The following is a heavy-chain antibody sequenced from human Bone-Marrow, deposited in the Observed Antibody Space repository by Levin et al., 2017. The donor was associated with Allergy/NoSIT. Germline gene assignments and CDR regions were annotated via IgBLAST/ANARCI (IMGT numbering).Heavy chain of an antibody. D-gene: IGHD6-13*01. CDR1: GGSISSYY. CDR3: ARGRSYSSSWID. V-gene: IGHV4-59*01. CDR2: IYYSGST. Sequence: GSLRLSCTVSGGSISSYYWSWIRQPPGKGLEWIGYIYYSGSTNYNPSLKSRVTISVDTSKNQFSLKLSSVTAADTAVYYCARGRSYSSSWIDWGQGTLVTVSS. J-gene: IGHJ4*02.